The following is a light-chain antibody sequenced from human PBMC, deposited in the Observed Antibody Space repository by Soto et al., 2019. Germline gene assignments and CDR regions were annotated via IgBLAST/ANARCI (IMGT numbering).Light chain of an antibody. J-gene: IGKJ4*01. Sequence: EVLMTQSPATLSVSPGERVTLSCRASQSVYSNLAWYQQKPGQAPRLLIYGASTRATGLPARFSGSGSGTAVTLTISRLQSEDFAVYYCQEYNSWPLAFGGGTKVEIK. CDR3: QEYNSWPLA. CDR1: QSVYSN. V-gene: IGKV3-15*01. CDR2: GAS.